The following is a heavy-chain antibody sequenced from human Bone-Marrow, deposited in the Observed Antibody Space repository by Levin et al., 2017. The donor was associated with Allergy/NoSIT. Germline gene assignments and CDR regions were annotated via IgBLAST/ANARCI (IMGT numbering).Heavy chain of an antibody. D-gene: IGHD6-25*01. CDR1: GYTFTGYQ. V-gene: IGHV1-2*06. CDR2: INPNNGGT. Sequence: GGSLRLSCKASGYTFTGYQMHWMRQAPGQGLEWMGRINPNNGGTIFAQPFQGRVTMTRDTSISTAYMELSGLRSDDTALYFCAREKVSSGFDSWGQGTLVTVSS. J-gene: IGHJ4*02. CDR3: AREKVSSGFDS.